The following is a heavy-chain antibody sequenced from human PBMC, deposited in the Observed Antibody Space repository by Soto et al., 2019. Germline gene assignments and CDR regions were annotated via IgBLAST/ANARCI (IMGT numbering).Heavy chain of an antibody. J-gene: IGHJ4*02. Sequence: QVQLVQSGAEVKKPGASVKVSCKASGYTFTSYGISWVRQAPGQGLEWMGWISAYNGNTNYAQKLQGRVTMTTYTSTSTAYMELRSLRSDDTAVYYCARARNVLLWFGESGAFDYWGQGTLVTVSS. CDR1: GYTFTSYG. V-gene: IGHV1-18*04. CDR2: ISAYNGNT. CDR3: ARARNVLLWFGESGAFDY. D-gene: IGHD3-10*01.